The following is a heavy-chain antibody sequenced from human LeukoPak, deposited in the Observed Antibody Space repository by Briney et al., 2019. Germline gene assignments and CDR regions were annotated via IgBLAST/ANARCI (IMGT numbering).Heavy chain of an antibody. V-gene: IGHV3-30-3*01. CDR1: GFTFSSYA. Sequence: GGSLRLSCAASGFTFSSYAMHWVRQAPGKGLEWVAVISYDGSNKYYADSVKGRFTISRDNSKNTLYLQMNSLRAEDTAVYYCASSYGSGSFPTGYYYGMDVWGQGTTVTVSS. CDR2: ISYDGSNK. CDR3: ASSYGSGSFPTGYYYGMDV. D-gene: IGHD3-10*01. J-gene: IGHJ6*02.